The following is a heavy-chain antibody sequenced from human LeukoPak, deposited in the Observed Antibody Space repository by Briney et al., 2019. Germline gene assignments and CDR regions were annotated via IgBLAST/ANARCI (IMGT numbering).Heavy chain of an antibody. CDR2: IGPGPSHT. D-gene: IGHD6-19*01. Sequence: GGSLRLSCAASGFTFNTYGMNWVRQAPGKGLEWLSYIGPGPSHTYYADSVRGRFVISRDDAKSSLYLQMSSLRADDTAVYYCARDVWTGVAVSDYWGQGTLVTVSS. CDR3: ARDVWTGVAVSDY. J-gene: IGHJ4*02. V-gene: IGHV3-21*01. CDR1: GFTFNTYG.